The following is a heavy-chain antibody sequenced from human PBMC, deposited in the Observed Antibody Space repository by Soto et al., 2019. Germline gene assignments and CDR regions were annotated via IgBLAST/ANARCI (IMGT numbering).Heavy chain of an antibody. CDR2: INHSGST. CDR1: GGSFSGYY. Sequence: SETLSLTCAVYGGSFSGYYWTWIRQPPGTGLEWIGEINHSGSTNYNPSLKSRVTISVDTSKNQFSLKLTSVTAADTAVYYCARESSLRFDRWGQGTLVTVSS. V-gene: IGHV4-34*01. D-gene: IGHD2-15*01. CDR3: ARESSLRFDR. J-gene: IGHJ4*02.